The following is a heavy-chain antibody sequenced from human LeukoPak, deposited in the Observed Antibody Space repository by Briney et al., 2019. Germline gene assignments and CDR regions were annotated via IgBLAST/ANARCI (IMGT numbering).Heavy chain of an antibody. J-gene: IGHJ3*02. V-gene: IGHV3-7*03. CDR2: IRQDGSQK. CDR1: GFTFSSYW. D-gene: IGHD2-15*01. CDR3: ARNVESGCSGGSCYSEGAFDI. Sequence: PGGSLRLSCAASGFTFSSYWMSWVRQAPGKGLEWVATIRQDGSQKYYVDSVKGRFTISRDNAKNSLYLQMNSLRAEDTALYYCARNVESGCSGGSCYSEGAFDIWGQGTMVTVSS.